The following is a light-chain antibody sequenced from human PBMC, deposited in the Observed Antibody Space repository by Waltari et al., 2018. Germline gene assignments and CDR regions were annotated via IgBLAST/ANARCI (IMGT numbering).Light chain of an antibody. CDR2: DAS. CDR1: QSISRH. V-gene: IGKV3D-15*01. Sequence: VMTQSPATLFVSPGEGATLSCRASQSISRHVAWYHQKSGQAPRLLIFDASARATGIPARFSGSGSGTEFTLTISSLQSEDVGFYYCQQYNNWPPLTFGGGTKVEIK. J-gene: IGKJ4*01. CDR3: QQYNNWPPLT.